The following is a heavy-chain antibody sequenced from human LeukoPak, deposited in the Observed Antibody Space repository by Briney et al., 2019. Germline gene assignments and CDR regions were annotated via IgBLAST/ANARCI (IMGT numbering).Heavy chain of an antibody. V-gene: IGHV4-39*02. CDR1: GGSIAVNHYY. J-gene: IGHJ4*02. D-gene: IGHD6-6*01. Sequence: SETLSLTCSVSGGSIAVNHYYWGWIRQPPGKGLEWIVSGLYTGNTYSNPSLRSRVTISVDTSKNEFSLKMNSVTAADTAVYYCAREHRSSKYFDSWGQGALMIVSS. CDR3: AREHRSSKYFDS. CDR2: GLYTGNT.